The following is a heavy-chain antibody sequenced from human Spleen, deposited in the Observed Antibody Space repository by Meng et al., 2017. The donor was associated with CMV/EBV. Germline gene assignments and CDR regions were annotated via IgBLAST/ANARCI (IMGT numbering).Heavy chain of an antibody. CDR2: IWYDGSNK. CDR1: GFTFSTYG. D-gene: IGHD3-10*01. Sequence: QVQLVESGGGVVQPVSSLSLSCAASGFTFSTYGMHWVRQAPGKGLEWVAVIWYDGSNKYYADSVKGRFTISRDNSKNILYLQMNSLRAEDTAVYYCARGGDYRYYFDHWGQGTLVTVSS. CDR3: ARGGDYRYYFDH. V-gene: IGHV3-33*01. J-gene: IGHJ4*02.